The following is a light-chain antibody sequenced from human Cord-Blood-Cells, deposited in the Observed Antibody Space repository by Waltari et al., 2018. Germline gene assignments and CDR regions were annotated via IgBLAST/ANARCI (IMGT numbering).Light chain of an antibody. CDR1: QSVLYSSNNKNY. CDR2: WAS. J-gene: IGKJ2*01. CDR3: QQYYSTPYT. Sequence: SLAVSLGERATIHCKSSQSVLYSSNNKNYLAWYQQKPGQPPKLLIYWASTRESGVPDRFSGSGSGTDFTLTISSLQAEDVAVYYCQQYYSTPYTFGQGTKLEIK. V-gene: IGKV4-1*01.